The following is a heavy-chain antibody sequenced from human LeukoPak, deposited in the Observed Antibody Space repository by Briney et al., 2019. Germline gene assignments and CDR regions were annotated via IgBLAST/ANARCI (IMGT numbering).Heavy chain of an antibody. V-gene: IGHV4-31*03. CDR3: ARVTYYYDSSGYYVADWYFDL. CDR2: IYYSGST. D-gene: IGHD3-22*01. CDR1: GGSISSGGYY. Sequence: PSQTLSLTCTVSGGSISSGGYYWSWIREHPGKGLEWIGYIYYSGSTYYNPSLKSRVTISVDTSKNQFSLKLSSVTAADTAVYYCARVTYYYDSSGYYVADWYFDLWGRGTLVTVSS. J-gene: IGHJ2*01.